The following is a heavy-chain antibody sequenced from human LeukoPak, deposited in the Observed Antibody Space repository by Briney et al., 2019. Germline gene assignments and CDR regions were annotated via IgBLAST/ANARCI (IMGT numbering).Heavy chain of an antibody. CDR1: GGSFSGYY. D-gene: IGHD2/OR15-2a*01. V-gene: IGHV4-34*01. CDR3: AGHHPRNTVDF. Sequence: SETLSLTCAVYGGSFSGYYWSWIRQPPGKGLEWIGEINHSGSTNYNPSLKSRVTISVDTSKNQLSLKLRSVTAADTAVYYCAGHHPRNTVDFWGQGTLVTVSS. J-gene: IGHJ4*02. CDR2: INHSGST.